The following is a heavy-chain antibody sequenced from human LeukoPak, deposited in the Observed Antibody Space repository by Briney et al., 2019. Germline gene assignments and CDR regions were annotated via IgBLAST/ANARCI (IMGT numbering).Heavy chain of an antibody. CDR3: ARGDDILTGYSYYYYYMDV. D-gene: IGHD3-9*01. J-gene: IGHJ6*03. Sequence: ASVKVSCKASGYTFTSYGISWVRQAPGQGLEWMGWINPNSGGTNYAQKFQGRVTMTRDTSISTAYMELSRLRSDDTAVYYCARGDDILTGYSYYYYYMDVWGKGTTVTVSS. CDR1: GYTFTSYG. V-gene: IGHV1-2*02. CDR2: INPNSGGT.